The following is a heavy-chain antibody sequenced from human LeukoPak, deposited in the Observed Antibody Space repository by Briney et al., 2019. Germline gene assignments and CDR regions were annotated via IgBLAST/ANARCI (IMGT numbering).Heavy chain of an antibody. CDR3: ARDPGGGEAFDI. V-gene: IGHV1-69*13. J-gene: IGHJ3*02. CDR2: IIPIFGTA. D-gene: IGHD3-16*01. Sequence: GASVKVSCKASGGTFSSYAISWVRQAPGQGLEWMGGIIPIFGTANYAQKFQGRVTITADESTSTAYMELSSLRSEDTAVYYCARDPGGGEAFDIWGQGTMVTVSS. CDR1: GGTFSSYA.